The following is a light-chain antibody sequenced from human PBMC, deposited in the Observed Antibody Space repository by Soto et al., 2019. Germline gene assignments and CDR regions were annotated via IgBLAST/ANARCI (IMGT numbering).Light chain of an antibody. V-gene: IGKV3-20*01. CDR3: QQSGSSSGWT. CDR1: QSVSSSY. CDR2: GAS. Sequence: EIVLTQSPGTLSLSPGERATLSCRASQSVSSSYLAWYQQKPGQAPRLLIYGASSRATGIPDRFSGSGSGIDFILTISRLEPEDFAVYYCQQSGSSSGWTFGQGTTVEIK. J-gene: IGKJ1*01.